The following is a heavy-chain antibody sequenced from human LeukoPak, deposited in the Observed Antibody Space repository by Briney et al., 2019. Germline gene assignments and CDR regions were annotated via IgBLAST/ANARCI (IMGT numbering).Heavy chain of an antibody. CDR1: GYIFTGYY. CDR2: ISPNSGGT. Sequence: ASVKVSCKASGYIFTGYYLHWVRQAPGQGLEWMGWISPNSGGTDYAQKFQGRVTMTRDTSISTAYMELSRLRSDDTAVYYCAREMATVVVPASRSYMDVWGRGTTVTVSS. V-gene: IGHV1-2*02. D-gene: IGHD2-2*03. CDR3: AREMATVVVPASRSYMDV. J-gene: IGHJ6*03.